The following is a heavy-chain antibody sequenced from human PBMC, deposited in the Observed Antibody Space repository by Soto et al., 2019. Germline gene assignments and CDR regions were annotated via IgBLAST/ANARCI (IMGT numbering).Heavy chain of an antibody. D-gene: IGHD1-26*01. V-gene: IGHV1-69*01. J-gene: IGHJ4*02. Sequence: QLQLVQSGAEVRKPGSSVKVSCKASGGTFSSYTVIWVRQAPGQGLEWMGGITPTLNIAKYAEKFQGRVTLTAAESTRTVNMHLSRLRSEDTAVYFCARGYYSGSTGSWVDYWGQGTVVDVSS. CDR1: GGTFSSYT. CDR3: ARGYYSGSTGSWVDY. CDR2: ITPTLNIA.